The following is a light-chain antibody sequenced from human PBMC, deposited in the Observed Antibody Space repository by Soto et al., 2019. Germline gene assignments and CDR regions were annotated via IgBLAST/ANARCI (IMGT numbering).Light chain of an antibody. J-gene: IGLJ1*01. CDR1: SSDVGGYDY. CDR3: SSYSISTAYL. V-gene: IGLV2-14*01. CDR2: EVS. Sequence: QSVLTQPASVSGSPGQSITISRTGTSSDVGGYDYVSWYQLHPGKAPKLMIFEVSNRPSGVSYRFSGSKSGNTAPLTISGLQAEDEADYFCSSYSISTAYLFGTGTKVTVL.